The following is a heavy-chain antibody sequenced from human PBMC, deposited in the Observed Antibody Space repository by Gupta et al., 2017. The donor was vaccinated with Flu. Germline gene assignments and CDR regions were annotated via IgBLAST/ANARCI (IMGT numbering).Heavy chain of an antibody. D-gene: IGHD3-22*01. Sequence: EVQLVESGGGLVQPGGSLRLSCAASGFTFSSYWMSWVRQAPGKGLEWVANIKQDGSEKYYVDSVKGRFTISRDNAKNSLYLQMNSLRAEDTAVYYCARDTPRRSGYYDNWFDPWGQGTLVTVFS. V-gene: IGHV3-7*01. CDR2: IKQDGSEK. CDR3: ARDTPRRSGYYDNWFDP. CDR1: GFTFSSYW. J-gene: IGHJ5*02.